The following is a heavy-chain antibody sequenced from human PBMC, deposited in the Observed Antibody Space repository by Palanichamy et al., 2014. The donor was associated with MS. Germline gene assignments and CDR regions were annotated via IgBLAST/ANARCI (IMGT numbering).Heavy chain of an antibody. CDR2: IWYDESNK. D-gene: IGHD6-19*01. V-gene: IGHV3-33*01. J-gene: IGHJ6*02. CDR1: GFILSSYV. CDR3: AREVISGSGWTYGMDV. Sequence: EQLVESGGGVVQPGRSLRLSCAASGFILSSYVMHWVRQAPGKGLEWVAVIWYDESNKYYAESVKGRFTISRDKSKSTLYLQMNSLRAEDTAVYYCAREVISGSGWTYGMDVWGQGTAVTVSS.